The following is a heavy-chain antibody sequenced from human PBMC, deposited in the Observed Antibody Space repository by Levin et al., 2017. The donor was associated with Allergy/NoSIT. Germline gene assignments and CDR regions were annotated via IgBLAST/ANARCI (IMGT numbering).Heavy chain of an antibody. Sequence: SESGPTLVKVTQTLTLTCTFSGFSLSTSGMCVSWIRQPPGKALEWLALIDWYDDKYYNTSLKTRLTISKDTSKNQVVLTMTNMDPVDTATYYCARMSYYDYSGKYIGRAWFDPWGQGTLVTVSS. J-gene: IGHJ5*02. CDR3: ARMSYYDYSGKYIGRAWFDP. V-gene: IGHV2-70*01. D-gene: IGHD3-22*01. CDR2: IDWYDDK. CDR1: GFSLSTSGMC.